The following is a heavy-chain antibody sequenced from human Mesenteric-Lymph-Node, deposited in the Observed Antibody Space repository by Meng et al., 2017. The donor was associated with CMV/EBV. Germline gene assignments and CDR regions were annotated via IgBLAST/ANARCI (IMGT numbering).Heavy chain of an antibody. Sequence: GGSLRLSCAASGFTFSSYSMNWVRQAPGKGLEWVSSISSSSSYIYYADSVKGRITISRDKSDNTVYLQMNSLRAEDTAVYYCARGGEAGDRYYYDMDVWGQGTTVTVSS. V-gene: IGHV3-21*04. J-gene: IGHJ6*02. CDR3: ARGGEAGDRYYYDMDV. D-gene: IGHD2-21*02. CDR1: GFTFSSYS. CDR2: ISSSSSYI.